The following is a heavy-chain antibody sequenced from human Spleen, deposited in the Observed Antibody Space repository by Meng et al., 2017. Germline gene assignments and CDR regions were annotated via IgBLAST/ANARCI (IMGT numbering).Heavy chain of an antibody. CDR1: GFTFSSYG. CDR3: ARDRSSWYGYYYGMDV. J-gene: IGHJ6*02. D-gene: IGHD6-13*01. V-gene: IGHV3-33*01. Sequence: GESLKISCAASGFTFSSYGMHWVRQAPGKGLEGVAVIWYDGSNKYYADSVKGRFTISRDNSKNTLYLQMNSLRAEDTAVYYCARDRSSWYGYYYGMDVWGQGTTVTVSS. CDR2: IWYDGSNK.